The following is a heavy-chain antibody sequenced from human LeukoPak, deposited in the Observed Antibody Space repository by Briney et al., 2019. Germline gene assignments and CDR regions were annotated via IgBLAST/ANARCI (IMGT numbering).Heavy chain of an antibody. CDR3: ARLTLQMVLDY. CDR1: GGSISSGGYY. CDR2: IYYSGST. Sequence: PSETLSLTCTVSGGSISSGGYYWSWIRQHPGKGLEWIGYIYYSGSTNYNPSLKSRVTISVDTSKNQFSLKLSSVTAADTAVYYCARLTLQMVLDYWGQGTLVTVSS. V-gene: IGHV4-61*08. D-gene: IGHD5-24*01. J-gene: IGHJ4*02.